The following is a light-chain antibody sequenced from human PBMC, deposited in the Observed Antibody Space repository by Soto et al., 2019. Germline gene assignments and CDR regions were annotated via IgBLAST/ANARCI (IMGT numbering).Light chain of an antibody. Sequence: QSVLTQPPSVSGAPGQRRTGSFTVRGSNIGAGYDVHWYQQLPGTAPKLLIYANTARPSGVPARFSGSKSGTSASLAINGLQTEDEADYYCQSYDSSLRGSVFGTGTKVTVL. CDR2: ANT. J-gene: IGLJ1*01. CDR3: QSYDSSLRGSV. V-gene: IGLV1-40*01. CDR1: GSNIGAGYD.